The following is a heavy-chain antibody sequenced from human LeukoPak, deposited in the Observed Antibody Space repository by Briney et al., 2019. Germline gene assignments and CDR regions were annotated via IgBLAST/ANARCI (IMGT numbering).Heavy chain of an antibody. Sequence: PSETLSLTCAVYGGSFSGYYWIWIRQPPGKGLEWIGEIIHSGTTTYNPSLRSRLTISVDTSKNQFSLKLNSVTAADTAVYYCARGFDSNDYLYYYMDVWGKGTTVTVSS. D-gene: IGHD3-22*01. CDR2: IIHSGTT. CDR3: ARGFDSNDYLYYYMDV. J-gene: IGHJ6*03. V-gene: IGHV4-34*01. CDR1: GGSFSGYY.